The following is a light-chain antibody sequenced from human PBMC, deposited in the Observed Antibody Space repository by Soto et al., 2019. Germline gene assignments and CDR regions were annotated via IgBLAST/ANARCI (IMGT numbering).Light chain of an antibody. CDR2: DAS. Sequence: VLTQSPATLSLSPGERATLSCRASLNVNSYLAWYQQKPGQAPRLVIYDASNRAPGIPDRFSGSGSGTDFTLTISRLEPEDFAVYYCQQYGSSGTFGQGTKVDIK. J-gene: IGKJ1*01. V-gene: IGKV3-20*01. CDR3: QQYGSSGT. CDR1: LNVNSY.